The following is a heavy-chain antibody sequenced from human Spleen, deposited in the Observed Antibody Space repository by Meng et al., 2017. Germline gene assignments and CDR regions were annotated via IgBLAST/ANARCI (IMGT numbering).Heavy chain of an antibody. V-gene: IGHV4-34*01. CDR3: ARDEDISAAGKLFGDY. Sequence: GSLRLSCAVYGGSFSNYYWSWIRQPPGKGLEWIGEINHSRSTNYNPSLKSRVTISVDMSKNQFSLKLSGLRSDDTAMYYCARDEDISAAGKLFGDYWGQGTLVTVSS. CDR1: GGSFSNYY. CDR2: INHSRST. J-gene: IGHJ4*02. D-gene: IGHD6-25*01.